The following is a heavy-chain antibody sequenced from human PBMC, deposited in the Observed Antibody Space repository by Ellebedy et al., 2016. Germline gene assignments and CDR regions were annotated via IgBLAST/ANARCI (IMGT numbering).Heavy chain of an antibody. CDR1: EFTFSSYA. CDR3: AKGAVAGRPYYFDY. V-gene: IGHV3-23*01. D-gene: IGHD6-19*01. CDR2: ISGSSGAT. J-gene: IGHJ4*02. Sequence: GGSLRLSCAASEFTFSSYAMNWVRQAPGKGLEWVSGISGSSGATFYAGSVKGRFTISRDNSKNVLYLQMNSLRAEDTAVYHCAKGAVAGRPYYFDYWGRGTLVTVSS.